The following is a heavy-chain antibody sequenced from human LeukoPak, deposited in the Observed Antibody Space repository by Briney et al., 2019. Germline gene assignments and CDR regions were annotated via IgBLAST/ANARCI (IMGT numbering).Heavy chain of an antibody. Sequence: GASVKVSCKASGYTFTNYYMHWVRQAPGQGLEWMGWRNPKTGVTDYAQKFQGRVTLSRDTSISTAYMELSRLRSDDTALYYCATVHMTTATNDVRDACDMWGQGTMVTVSS. V-gene: IGHV1-2*02. J-gene: IGHJ3*02. CDR1: GYTFTNYY. D-gene: IGHD4-17*01. CDR2: RNPKTGVT. CDR3: ATVHMTTATNDVRDACDM.